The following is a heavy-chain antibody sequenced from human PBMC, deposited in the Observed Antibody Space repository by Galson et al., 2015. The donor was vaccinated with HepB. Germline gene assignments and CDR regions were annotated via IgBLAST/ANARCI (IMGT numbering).Heavy chain of an antibody. CDR3: ARDPEWGAFDI. V-gene: IGHV3-7*01. D-gene: IGHD1-26*01. J-gene: IGHJ3*02. CDR1: GFTFSSSW. CDR2: IKPDGSGT. Sequence: LRLSCAASGFTFSSSWMIWVRQAPGKGLASVAIIKPDGSGTTYVDSVKGRFTISRDNAKNSLFLQMSSLRTEDTAIYYCARDPEWGAFDIWGQGTVVTVSS.